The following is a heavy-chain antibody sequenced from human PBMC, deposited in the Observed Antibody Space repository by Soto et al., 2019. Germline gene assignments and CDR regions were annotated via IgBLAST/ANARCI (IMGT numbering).Heavy chain of an antibody. V-gene: IGHV3-53*04. CDR2: IYSGGST. J-gene: IGHJ5*02. CDR3: ARDSRFYGEYADWFDP. D-gene: IGHD4-17*01. CDR1: GFTVSSNY. Sequence: EVQLVESGGGLVQPGGSLRLSCAASGFTVSSNYMSWVRQAPGKGLEWVSVIYSGGSTYYADSVKGRFTISRHNSKNTLYLQMNSLRAEDTAVYYCARDSRFYGEYADWFDPWGQGTLVTVSS.